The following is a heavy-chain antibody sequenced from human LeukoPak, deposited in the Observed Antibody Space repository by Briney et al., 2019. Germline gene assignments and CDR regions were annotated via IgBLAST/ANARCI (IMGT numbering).Heavy chain of an antibody. D-gene: IGHD6-19*01. CDR3: ARPSFSSGSYFDH. Sequence: GGSLRLSCAASGFTFSSYSMNWVRQAPGKGLEWVSYIRSSSSTIYYADSVKGRFTISTDNANNSLYLQMNSLRAEDTAVYYCARPSFSSGSYFDHWGQGALVTVSS. CDR1: GFTFSSYS. V-gene: IGHV3-48*01. CDR2: IRSSSSTI. J-gene: IGHJ4*02.